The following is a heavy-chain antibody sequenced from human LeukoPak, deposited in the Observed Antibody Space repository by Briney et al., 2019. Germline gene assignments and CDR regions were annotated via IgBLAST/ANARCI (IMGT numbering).Heavy chain of an antibody. J-gene: IGHJ4*02. V-gene: IGHV3-21*01. CDR1: GFTLSSYS. Sequence: GGSLRLSCAASGFTLSSYSMNWVRQAPGKGLEWVSSISSSSSYIYYADSVKGRFTISRDNAKNSLYLQMNSLRAEDTAVYYCARDGQLRYFDWLLFDYWGQGTLVTVSS. CDR3: ARDGQLRYFDWLLFDY. CDR2: ISSSSSYI. D-gene: IGHD3-9*01.